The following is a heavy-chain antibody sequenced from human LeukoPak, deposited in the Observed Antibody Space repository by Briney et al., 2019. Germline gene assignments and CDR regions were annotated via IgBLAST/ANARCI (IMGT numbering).Heavy chain of an antibody. Sequence: GGSLRLSCAASGFTVSSNYMSWVRQAPGKGLEWVSVIYSGGSTYYADSVKGRFTISRDNSKNTLYLQMNSLRAEDTAVYYCARDENYGSGSYYNGYWGQGTLVTVSS. J-gene: IGHJ4*02. CDR1: GFTVSSNY. CDR2: IYSGGST. D-gene: IGHD3-10*01. CDR3: ARDENYGSGSYYNGY. V-gene: IGHV3-66*01.